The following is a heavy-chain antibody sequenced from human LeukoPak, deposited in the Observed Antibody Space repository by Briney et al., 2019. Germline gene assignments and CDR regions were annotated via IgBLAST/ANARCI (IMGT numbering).Heavy chain of an antibody. J-gene: IGHJ6*03. CDR3: ARLLANYGDFVYYYYMDV. CDR1: GGSISSYY. D-gene: IGHD4-17*01. V-gene: IGHV4-59*01. CDR2: IYYSGST. Sequence: SETLSLTCTVSGGSISSYYWSWIRQPPGKGLEWIGYIYYSGSTNYNPSLKSRVTISVDTSKNQFSLKLSSVTAADTAVYYCARLLANYGDFVYYYYMDVWGKGTTVTVSS.